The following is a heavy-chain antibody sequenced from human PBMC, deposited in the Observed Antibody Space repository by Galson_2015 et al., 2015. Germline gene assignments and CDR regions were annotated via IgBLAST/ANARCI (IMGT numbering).Heavy chain of an antibody. CDR2: IYYIGST. CDR3: ARQACGGDCYPDY. D-gene: IGHD2-21*02. V-gene: IGHV4-39*01. CDR1: GGSISSSTYY. Sequence: SETLSLTCTVSGGSISSSTYYWGWIRQPPGKRLEWIGSIYYIGSTYYNPSLKSRATISVDTSKNQFSLKLSSVTAADTASYYCARQACGGDCYPDYWGQGTLVTVSS. J-gene: IGHJ4*02.